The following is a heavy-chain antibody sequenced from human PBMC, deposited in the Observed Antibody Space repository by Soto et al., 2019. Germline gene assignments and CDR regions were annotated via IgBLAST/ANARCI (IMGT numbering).Heavy chain of an antibody. CDR3: ARAYYDFWSGYWGGYYYGMDV. J-gene: IGHJ6*02. CDR2: ISAYNGNT. D-gene: IGHD3-3*01. V-gene: IGHV1-18*01. Sequence: GASVKVSCKASGYTFTSYGISWVRQAPGQGLEWMGWISAYNGNTNYAQKLQGRVTMTTDTSTSTAYMELRSLRSDDTAVYYCARAYYDFWSGYWGGYYYGMDVWGQGTTVTVSS. CDR1: GYTFTSYG.